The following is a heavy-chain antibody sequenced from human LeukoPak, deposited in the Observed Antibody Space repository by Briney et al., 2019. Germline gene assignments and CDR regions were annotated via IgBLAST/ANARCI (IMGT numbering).Heavy chain of an antibody. V-gene: IGHV4-39*01. CDR2: ISYSGSS. Sequence: SETLSLTCTVSGGSIDSSNYYWGWIRQPPGKGLEWIGSISYSGSSYYNPSLKSRVTISVDTSKNQFSLKVNSVTAADTAVYYCARHHPTVTPYYMDVWGKGTTVTISS. CDR1: GGSIDSSNYY. D-gene: IGHD4-17*01. CDR3: ARHHPTVTPYYMDV. J-gene: IGHJ6*03.